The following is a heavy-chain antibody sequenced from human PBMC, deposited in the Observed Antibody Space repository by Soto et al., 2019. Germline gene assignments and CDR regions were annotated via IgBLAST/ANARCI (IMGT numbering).Heavy chain of an antibody. CDR2: MNPDNNNV. Sequence: GASVKVSCKASGYTFTNYDINWVRQATGQGLEWMGWMNPDNNNVGYAQQFQGRVTMTRNTSISTAYMELSSLRSEDTAVYYCARSAPVSMVYNNWFDPWGQGTLVTVSS. D-gene: IGHD2-8*01. V-gene: IGHV1-8*02. J-gene: IGHJ5*02. CDR1: GYTFTNYD. CDR3: ARSAPVSMVYNNWFDP.